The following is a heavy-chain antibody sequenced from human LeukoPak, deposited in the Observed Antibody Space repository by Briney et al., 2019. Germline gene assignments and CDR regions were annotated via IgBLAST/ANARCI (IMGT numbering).Heavy chain of an antibody. CDR3: AKQRAYRYFDF. CDR2: IYSGGST. V-gene: IGHV3-66*04. Sequence: PGGSLRLSCAASGFTVSSNYVSWVRQAPGKGLEWVSVIYSGGSTYYADSVKGRFTISRDNSKNTLYLQMNSLRAEDTAVYYCAKQRAYRYFDFWGRGTLVTVSS. CDR1: GFTVSSNY. J-gene: IGHJ2*01.